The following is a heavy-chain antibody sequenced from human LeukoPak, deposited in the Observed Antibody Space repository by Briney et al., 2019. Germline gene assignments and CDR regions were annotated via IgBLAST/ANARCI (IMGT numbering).Heavy chain of an antibody. CDR3: ARVYSSSWTRYYYYMDV. V-gene: IGHV4-4*02. CDR1: GGSISSSNW. CDR2: IYHSGST. D-gene: IGHD6-13*01. Sequence: PSGTLSLTCAVSGGSISSSNWWSWVRQPPGKGLEWIGEIYHSGSTNYNPSLKSRVTISVDKSKNQFSLKLSSVTAADTAVYYCARVYSSSWTRYYYYMDVWGKGTTVTISS. J-gene: IGHJ6*03.